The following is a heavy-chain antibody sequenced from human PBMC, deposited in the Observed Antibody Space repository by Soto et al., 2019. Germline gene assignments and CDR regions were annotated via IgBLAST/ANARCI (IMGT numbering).Heavy chain of an antibody. CDR1: GFSFSASY. Sequence: QVQLVESGGGLVKPGGSLRLSCAASGFSFSASYMSWIRQAPGKGLEWISYISFTSNDRSYADSVKGRFTISRDNAKDSLYLQMNSLRAEDTAVYYCALHRGPLKYYFDLWGQGTMVTVSS. J-gene: IGHJ4*02. V-gene: IGHV3-11*06. CDR2: ISFTSNDR. CDR3: ALHRGPLKYYFDL.